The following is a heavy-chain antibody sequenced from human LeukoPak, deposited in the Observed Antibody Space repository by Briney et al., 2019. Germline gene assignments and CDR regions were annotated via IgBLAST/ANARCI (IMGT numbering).Heavy chain of an antibody. V-gene: IGHV4-34*01. CDR1: GVSFSGYY. D-gene: IGHD3-22*01. CDR3: ARGRGYYRTIGDFDI. CDR2: INHSGST. Sequence: KPSETLSLTCAVYGVSFSGYYWSWIRQPPGKGLEWIGEINHSGSTNYNPSLKSRVTISVDTSKNQFSLKLSSVTAADTAVYYCARGRGYYRTIGDFDIWGQGTMVTVSS. J-gene: IGHJ3*02.